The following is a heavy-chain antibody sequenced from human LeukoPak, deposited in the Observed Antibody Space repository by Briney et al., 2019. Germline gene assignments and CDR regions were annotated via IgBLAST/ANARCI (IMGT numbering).Heavy chain of an antibody. J-gene: IGHJ4*02. D-gene: IGHD6-19*01. Sequence: QTGGSLRLSCAASGFTFSSYWMTWVRQAPGKGLEWVANIHQDGSEKYYVDSVKGRFTISRDNAKNSLYLQMNSLRAEDTAVYYCAKDLIAVAGTPLQYFDYWGQGTLVTVSS. V-gene: IGHV3-7*03. CDR2: IHQDGSEK. CDR1: GFTFSSYW. CDR3: AKDLIAVAGTPLQYFDY.